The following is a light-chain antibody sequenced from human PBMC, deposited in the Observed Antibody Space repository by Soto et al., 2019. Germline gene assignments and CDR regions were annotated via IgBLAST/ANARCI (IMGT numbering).Light chain of an antibody. CDR3: QEYDSAPWT. CDR2: ATS. Sequence: EIVLAQSPGTLSLSPGDRATLSFRASHSINSRYLAWFQQRPGQAPSLPLYATSSRAADIPDRFSGSGSGKAFTLTINRLEPEDFGVYYCQEYDSAPWTFGQGTKVEIK. J-gene: IGKJ1*01. CDR1: HSINSRY. V-gene: IGKV3-20*01.